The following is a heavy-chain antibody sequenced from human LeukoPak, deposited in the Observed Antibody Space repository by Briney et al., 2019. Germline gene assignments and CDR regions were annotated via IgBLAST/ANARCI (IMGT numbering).Heavy chain of an antibody. CDR2: IYYSGST. V-gene: IGHV4-59*01. D-gene: IGHD2-21*02. CDR3: ARDSPMVTAIRPYYFDY. J-gene: IGHJ4*02. Sequence: ETLSLTCTVAGGSIISYYWSWIRQPPGKGREGIGYIYYSGSTNYNPSLKRRVSISVDTAKNQFSLKLSSVTAADTAVYYCARDSPMVTAIRPYYFDYWGQGTLVTVSS. CDR1: GGSIISYY.